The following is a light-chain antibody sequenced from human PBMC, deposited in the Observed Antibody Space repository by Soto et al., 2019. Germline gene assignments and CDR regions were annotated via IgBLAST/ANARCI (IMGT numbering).Light chain of an antibody. J-gene: IGKJ1*01. CDR1: QSISGA. Sequence: EMVITQSPATLSVSPGGRATLSCRASQSISGALAWYQQKPGQAPRILLFGASIRETGIPDRFSGSGSGTEFTLTIRRLEPEDFAVYDCQQYSSSTITFGQGTKVDIK. CDR3: QQYSSSTIT. CDR2: GAS. V-gene: IGKV3-20*01.